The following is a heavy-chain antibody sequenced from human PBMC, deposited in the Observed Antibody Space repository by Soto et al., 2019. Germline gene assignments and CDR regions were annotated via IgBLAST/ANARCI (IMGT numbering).Heavy chain of an antibody. CDR1: GFTFSSYA. CDR2: ISGSGGST. CDR3: AKGVRTRDFWSGYLGDSDY. V-gene: IGHV3-23*01. Sequence: GSLRLSCAASGFTFSSYAMSWVLQAPGKGLEWVSAISGSGGSTYYADSVKGRFTISRDNSKNTLYLQMNSLRAEDTAVYYCAKGVRTRDFWSGYLGDSDYWGQGTQVTVSS. D-gene: IGHD3-3*01. J-gene: IGHJ4*02.